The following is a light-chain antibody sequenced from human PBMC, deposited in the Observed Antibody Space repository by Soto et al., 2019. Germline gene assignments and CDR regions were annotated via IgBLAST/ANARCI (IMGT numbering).Light chain of an antibody. V-gene: IGKV3-20*01. Sequence: EIVLTQFTGTLSLSPGERATLSCRASQSVSSGYLVWYQQKPGQAPRLRIYSTSSRATGIPDRFSGSGSGTDVTLTISKLEPEDFAIYYCQQYGNFPRTFGQGPKVEIK. CDR3: QQYGNFPRT. CDR1: QSVSSGY. CDR2: STS. J-gene: IGKJ1*01.